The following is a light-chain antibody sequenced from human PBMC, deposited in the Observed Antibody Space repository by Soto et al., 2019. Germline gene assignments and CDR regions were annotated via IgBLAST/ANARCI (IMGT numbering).Light chain of an antibody. CDR1: QSISSW. J-gene: IGKJ2*01. V-gene: IGKV1-5*01. CDR3: QQYNSYSRGYT. Sequence: DIQMTQSPSTLSASVGDRVTITCRASQSISSWLAWYQQKPGKAPKLLIYDASSLESGVPSRFSGSGSGTECTLTRRSLQPPEVATFDCQQYNSYSRGYTFGQGTKLEIK. CDR2: DAS.